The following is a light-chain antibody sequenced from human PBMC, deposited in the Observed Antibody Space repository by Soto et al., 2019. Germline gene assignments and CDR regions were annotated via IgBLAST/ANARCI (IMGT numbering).Light chain of an antibody. CDR3: CSYVGSSTYV. CDR2: EDS. CDR1: STDIGSYNL. Sequence: QSALTQPASVSGSPGQWITISCTGTSTDIGSYNLVSWYQQHPGKAPKLMIYEDSKRPSGVSNRFSGSKSGNTASLTISGLQAEDEADYYCCSYVGSSTYVFGSGTKLPS. J-gene: IGLJ1*01. V-gene: IGLV2-23*01.